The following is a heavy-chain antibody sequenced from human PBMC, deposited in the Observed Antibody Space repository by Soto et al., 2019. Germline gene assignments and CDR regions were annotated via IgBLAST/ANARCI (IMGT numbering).Heavy chain of an antibody. CDR2: IYYSGST. CDR3: ARAFGVVNPPEYYYYYMDV. CDR1: GGSISSYY. J-gene: IGHJ6*03. V-gene: IGHV4-59*08. Sequence: SETLSLTCTVSGGSISSYYWSWIRQPPGKGLEWIGYIYYSGSTNYNPSLKSRVTISVDTSKNQFSLKLSSVTAADTAVYYCARAFGVVNPPEYYYYYMDVWGKGTTVTVSS. D-gene: IGHD3-3*01.